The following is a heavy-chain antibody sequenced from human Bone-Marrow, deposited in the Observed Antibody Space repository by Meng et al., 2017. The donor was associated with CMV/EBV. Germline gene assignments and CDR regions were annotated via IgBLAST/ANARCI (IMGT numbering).Heavy chain of an antibody. CDR1: GDSISSSRYY. V-gene: IGHV4-39*01. CDR3: ARHAPGIAVADAFDI. J-gene: IGHJ3*02. Sequence: SETLSLTCTASGDSISSSRYYWGWIRQPPGKGPEWIGSIYYSGSTYYNPSLKSRVTISVDTSKNQLSLKLSSVTAADTAVYYCARHAPGIAVADAFDIWGQGTMVTVSS. D-gene: IGHD6-19*01. CDR2: IYYSGST.